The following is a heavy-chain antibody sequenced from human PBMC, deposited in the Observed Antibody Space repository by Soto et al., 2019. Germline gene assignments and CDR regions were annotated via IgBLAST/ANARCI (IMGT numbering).Heavy chain of an antibody. CDR2: IDTSSNSLYI. V-gene: IGHV3-21*04. CDR1: GFAFSSYN. Sequence: PGGSLRLSCVASGFAFSSYNMNWVRQAPGKGLEWVSSIDTSSNSLYIYYVDSVKGRFTISRDNAKNSLYLHMTSLTVEDTATYYCVRDGGGSFFPFDLWGQGTMVTVSS. J-gene: IGHJ4*02. D-gene: IGHD2-15*01. CDR3: VRDGGGSFFPFDL.